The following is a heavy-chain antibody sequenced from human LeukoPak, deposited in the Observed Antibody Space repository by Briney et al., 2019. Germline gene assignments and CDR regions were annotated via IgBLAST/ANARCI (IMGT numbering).Heavy chain of an antibody. J-gene: IGHJ6*02. CDR1: GGSISSYY. Sequence: PSETLSLTCTVSGGSISSYYWSWIRQPPGKGLEWIGYIYYSGSTNYNPSLKSRVTISVDTSKNQFSLKLSSVTAADTAVYYCARSPLITMVRGFLNLNNHYGMDVWGQGTTVTVSS. CDR3: ARSPLITMVRGFLNLNNHYGMDV. CDR2: IYYSGST. D-gene: IGHD3-10*01. V-gene: IGHV4-59*08.